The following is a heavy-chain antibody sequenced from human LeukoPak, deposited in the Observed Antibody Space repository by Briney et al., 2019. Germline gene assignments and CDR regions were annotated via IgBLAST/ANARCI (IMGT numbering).Heavy chain of an antibody. Sequence: PGGSLRLSFTASGFTFGDYAMSWVRQAPGKGLEWVGFMRSKAYGGITEYAASVKGRFTISRDDSKSIAYLQMNSLKTEDTAVHYCTRGEVYCSSTSCHTGYYYYMDVWGKGTTVTVSS. CDR1: GFTFGDYA. J-gene: IGHJ6*03. CDR2: MRSKAYGGIT. CDR3: TRGEVYCSSTSCHTGYYYYMDV. D-gene: IGHD2-2*02. V-gene: IGHV3-49*04.